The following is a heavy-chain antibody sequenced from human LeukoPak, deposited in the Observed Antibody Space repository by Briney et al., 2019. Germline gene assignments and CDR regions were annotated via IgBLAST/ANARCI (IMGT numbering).Heavy chain of an antibody. J-gene: IGHJ3*02. Sequence: GGSLRLSCAASGFTFSSYAMSWVRQAPGKGLEWVSAISGSGGSTYYADSVKGRFTISRDNSKNTLYLQMNSLRAEDTAVYYCAKGVTIFGVVPDVAFDIWGQGTMVTVSS. CDR3: AKGVTIFGVVPDVAFDI. D-gene: IGHD3-3*01. V-gene: IGHV3-23*01. CDR2: ISGSGGST. CDR1: GFTFSSYA.